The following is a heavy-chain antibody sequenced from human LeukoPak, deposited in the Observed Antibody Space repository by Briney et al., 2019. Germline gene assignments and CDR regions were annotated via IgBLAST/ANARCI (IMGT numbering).Heavy chain of an antibody. D-gene: IGHD3-22*01. CDR1: KFTFVNYA. CDR2: ISGSGDAT. J-gene: IGHJ3*02. V-gene: IGHV3-23*01. CDR3: ARDLYDSSESAFDI. Sequence: GGSLRLSCAASKFTFVNYAMSWVRQAPGKGLEWVSTISGSGDATYYADSVKGRFTISRDNSKSTLYLQMNSLRAEDTALYYCARDLYDSSESAFDIWGQGTMVTVSS.